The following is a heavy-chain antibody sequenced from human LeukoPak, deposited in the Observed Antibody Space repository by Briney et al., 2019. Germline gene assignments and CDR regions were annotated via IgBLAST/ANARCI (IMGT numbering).Heavy chain of an antibody. V-gene: IGHV3-7*01. CDR1: GFTFSIYW. CDR2: IKQDGSEK. Sequence: GGSLRLSCAASGFTFSIYWMSWVRQAPGKGLEWEANIKQDGSEKYYVDSVKGRFTISRDNAKNSLYLQMNSLRAEDTAVYYCARVAEVAGIDYWGQGTLVTVSS. J-gene: IGHJ4*02. D-gene: IGHD6-19*01. CDR3: ARVAEVAGIDY.